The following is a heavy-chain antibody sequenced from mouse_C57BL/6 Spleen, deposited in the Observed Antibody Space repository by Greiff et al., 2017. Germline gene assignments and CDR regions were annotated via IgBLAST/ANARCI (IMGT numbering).Heavy chain of an antibody. D-gene: IGHD4-1*01. J-gene: IGHJ3*01. CDR1: GFSLSTFGMG. CDR3: ARIRGAGTAY. Sequence: QVTLKESGPGILQPSQTLSLTCSFSGFSLSTFGMGVGWIRQPSGKGLEWLAHIWWGDDKYSNPALKSRLTFPKNTYKNQVFLKIANVDTADTATYYCARIRGAGTAYWGQGTLVTVSA. V-gene: IGHV8-8*01. CDR2: IWWGDDK.